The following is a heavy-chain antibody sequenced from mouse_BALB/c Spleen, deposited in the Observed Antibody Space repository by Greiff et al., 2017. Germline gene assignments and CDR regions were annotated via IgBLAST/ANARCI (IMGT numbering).Heavy chain of an antibody. CDR3: ARVYYDYDPLDY. D-gene: IGHD2-4*01. CDR1: GFTFSSYG. Sequence: EVHLVESGGDLVKPGGSLKLSCAASGFTFSSYGMSWVRQTPDKRLEWVATISSGGSYTYYPDSVKGRFTISRDNAKNTLYLQMSSLKSEDTAIYYCARVYYDYDPLDYWGQGTTLTVSS. J-gene: IGHJ2*01. CDR2: ISSGGSYT. V-gene: IGHV5-6*01.